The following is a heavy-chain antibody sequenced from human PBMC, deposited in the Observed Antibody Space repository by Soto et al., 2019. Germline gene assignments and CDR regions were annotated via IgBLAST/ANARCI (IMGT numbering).Heavy chain of an antibody. Sequence: EVQLLESGGGLVQPGGSLTLSCAASGVTLSMYAVTWVRQAPGKGLDWVSSISDSGDRTYYTDSVKRRFTVSRDTSKNTVYLQMRRLRGEDTAVYYCAKEVEGDWLYFDFWGQGTLVTVSS. J-gene: IGHJ4*02. V-gene: IGHV3-23*01. CDR1: GVTLSMYA. CDR2: ISDSGDRT. D-gene: IGHD3-9*01. CDR3: AKEVEGDWLYFDF.